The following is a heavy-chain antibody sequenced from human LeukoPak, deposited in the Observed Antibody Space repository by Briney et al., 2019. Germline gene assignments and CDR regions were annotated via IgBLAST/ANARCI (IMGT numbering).Heavy chain of an antibody. CDR2: ISNDGSKK. J-gene: IGHJ3*02. CDR1: GFTFSSYG. D-gene: IGHD6-19*01. Sequence: PGGSLRLSCAASGFTFSSYGMHWVRQAPGKGLDWVAVISNDGSKKYYADSVKGRFTISRDNSKNTLFVQMNSLRTEDTAVYYCARRGVQWQWLLTYDAFDIWGQGTMVTVSS. CDR3: ARRGVQWQWLLTYDAFDI. V-gene: IGHV3-30*03.